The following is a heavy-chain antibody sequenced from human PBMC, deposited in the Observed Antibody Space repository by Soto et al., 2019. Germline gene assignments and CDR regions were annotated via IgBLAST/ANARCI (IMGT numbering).Heavy chain of an antibody. V-gene: IGHV4-59*01. J-gene: IGHJ6*02. Sequence: SETLSLTCTVSGGSISSYYWSWIRQPPGKGLEWIGYIYYSGSTNYNPSLKSRVTISVDTSKNQFSLKLSSVTAADTAVYYCARASNLGYCSSTSCQLYYYYGMDVWGQGTTVTVSS. CDR2: IYYSGST. D-gene: IGHD2-2*01. CDR1: GGSISSYY. CDR3: ARASNLGYCSSTSCQLYYYYGMDV.